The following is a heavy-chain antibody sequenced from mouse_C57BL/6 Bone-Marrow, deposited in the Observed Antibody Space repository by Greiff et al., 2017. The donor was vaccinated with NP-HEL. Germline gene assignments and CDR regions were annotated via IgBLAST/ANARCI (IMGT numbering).Heavy chain of an antibody. CDR1: GFSLTSYA. V-gene: IGHV2-9-1*01. Sequence: VKLMESGPGLVAPSQSLSITCTVSGFSLTSYAISWVRQPPGKGLEWLGVIWTGGGTNYNSALKSRLSISKDNSKSQVFLKRNSLQTEDTARDYCARTYYGRGYGDGWGTGTTVTVSA. CDR2: IWTGGGT. CDR3: ARTYYGRGYGDG. J-gene: IGHJ1*03. D-gene: IGHD1-1*01.